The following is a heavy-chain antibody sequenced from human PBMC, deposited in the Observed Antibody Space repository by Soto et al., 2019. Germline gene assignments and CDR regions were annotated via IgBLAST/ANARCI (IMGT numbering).Heavy chain of an antibody. D-gene: IGHD1-1*01. J-gene: IGHJ6*03. CDR1: GSSVSNSNW. V-gene: IGHV4-4*02. CDR3: ARNGIYYYYMDV. CDR2: IYHTGDT. Sequence: VQLQESGPGLVKPSGTLSLTCVVSGSSVSNSNWWTWVRQPPGKGLEWIGEIYHTGDTNYNPSLMSRVTISIDKSRNQFSLRLGSVTAADTAVYFCARNGIYYYYMDVWGRGTTVTASS.